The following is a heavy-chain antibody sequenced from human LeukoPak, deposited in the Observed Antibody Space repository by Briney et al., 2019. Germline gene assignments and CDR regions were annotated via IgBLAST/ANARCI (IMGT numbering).Heavy chain of an antibody. CDR3: AREAGGYSYGYYFDY. D-gene: IGHD5-18*01. V-gene: IGHV3-30*19. Sequence: GGSLRLSCAASGFTFSSYGMHWVRQAPGKGLEWVAVISYDGSNKYYADSVKGRFTISRDNSKNTLYLQMNSLRAEDTAVYYCAREAGGYSYGYYFDYWGQGTLVTVSS. CDR1: GFTFSSYG. CDR2: ISYDGSNK. J-gene: IGHJ4*02.